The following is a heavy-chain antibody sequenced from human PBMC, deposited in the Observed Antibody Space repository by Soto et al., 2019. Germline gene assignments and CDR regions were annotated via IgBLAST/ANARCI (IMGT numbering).Heavy chain of an antibody. CDR3: ARNLPVDTAPLDFYYYGMDV. J-gene: IGHJ6*02. D-gene: IGHD5-18*01. V-gene: IGHV2-26*01. CDR2: IFSNDEK. Sequence: QVTLKESGPVMVKPTETLTLTCTVSGFSLSSARVGVSWIRQPPGKALEWLAHIFSNDEKSYITSLKTRLTISRDSTKSQVVLTMTNMDPVDTGTYYCARNLPVDTAPLDFYYYGMDVWGPGTTVTVSS. CDR1: GFSLSSARVG.